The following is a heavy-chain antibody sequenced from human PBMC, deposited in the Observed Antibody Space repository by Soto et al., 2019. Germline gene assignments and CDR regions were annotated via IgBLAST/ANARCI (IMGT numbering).Heavy chain of an antibody. CDR2: IVPVFGRP. V-gene: IGHV1-69*13. J-gene: IGHJ4*02. CDR3: EREGSGYNF. Sequence: ASVKVSFKASGGSFSNFGIRWVRQAPGQGLEWMGGIVPVFGRPNYAQRFRGRLTITADESTSTGYMERISLRSDDTAVYYCEREGSGYNFWGQGTQVTVSS. D-gene: IGHD5-12*01. CDR1: GGSFSNFG.